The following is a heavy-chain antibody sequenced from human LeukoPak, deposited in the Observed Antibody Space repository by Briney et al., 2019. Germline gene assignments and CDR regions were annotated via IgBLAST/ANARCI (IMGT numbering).Heavy chain of an antibody. CDR3: ARVYYYYYMDV. CDR1: GYTFTSNY. Sequence: GASVKVSCKAFGYTFTSNYMHWVRQAPGQGPEWMGVISPSGGSTTYAQKFQGRVTLTRDMSTSTDYLELSSLRSEDTAVYYCARVYYYYYMDVWGKGTTVTISS. V-gene: IGHV1-46*01. J-gene: IGHJ6*03. CDR2: ISPSGGST.